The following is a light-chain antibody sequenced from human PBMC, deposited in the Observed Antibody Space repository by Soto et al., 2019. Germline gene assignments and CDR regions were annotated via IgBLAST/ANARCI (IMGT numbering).Light chain of an antibody. CDR1: SSDIGDYDY. V-gene: IGLV2-14*01. CDR3: CSYTDIALDVV. Sequence: QYVLTQPASVSGSPGQSITISCTGTSSDIGDYDYVSWYQHLPGKAPKLLIFDVNHRPSGVSDRFSGSKSGNTASLTISGVRPEDEADYYCCSYTDIALDVVFGGGTKVTVL. CDR2: DVN. J-gene: IGLJ2*01.